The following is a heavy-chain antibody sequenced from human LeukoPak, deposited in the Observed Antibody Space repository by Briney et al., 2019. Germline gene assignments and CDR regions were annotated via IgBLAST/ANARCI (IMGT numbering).Heavy chain of an antibody. CDR3: ATSEEGR. D-gene: IGHD2-15*01. V-gene: IGHV1-3*01. CDR2: INVGNGDT. Sequence: ASVKVSCKASGHTFINYAIHWVRQGPGQRLEWVGWINVGNGDTKYSQRFQGRVTITRDTSASTAYMELSRLRSEDTAVYYCATSEEGRWGQGTLVTVSS. CDR1: GHTFINYA. J-gene: IGHJ4*02.